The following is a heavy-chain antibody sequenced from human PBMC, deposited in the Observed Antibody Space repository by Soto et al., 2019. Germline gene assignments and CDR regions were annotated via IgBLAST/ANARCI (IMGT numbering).Heavy chain of an antibody. J-gene: IGHJ4*02. CDR2: IWYDGSNK. D-gene: IGHD6-13*01. V-gene: IGHV3-33*01. CDR3: AREGKGGAADTPYYFDY. CDR1: GFTFSSYG. Sequence: QVQLVESGGGVVQPGRSLRLSCAASGFTFSSYGMHWVRQAPGKGLEWVAVIWYDGSNKYYADSVKGRFTISRDNSKNXLYLQMNRLRAEDTAVYYCAREGKGGAADTPYYFDYWGQGTLVTVSS.